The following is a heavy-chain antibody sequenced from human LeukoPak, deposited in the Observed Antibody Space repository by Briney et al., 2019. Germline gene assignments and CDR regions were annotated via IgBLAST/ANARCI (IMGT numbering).Heavy chain of an antibody. CDR1: GGTFSSYA. Sequence: ASVKVSCKASGGTFSSYAISWVRQAPGQGLEWMGWINPNSGGTNYAQKFQGRVTMTRDASISTAYMELSRLRSDDTAVYYCARDGDITDSCSFDPWGQGTLVTVSS. J-gene: IGHJ5*02. CDR2: INPNSGGT. CDR3: ARDGDITDSCSFDP. D-gene: IGHD1-20*01. V-gene: IGHV1-2*02.